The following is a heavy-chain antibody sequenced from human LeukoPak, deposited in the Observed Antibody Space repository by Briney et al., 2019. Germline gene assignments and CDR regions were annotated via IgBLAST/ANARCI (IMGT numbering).Heavy chain of an antibody. CDR3: ARVDGGAYGSAKDYYYFDY. CDR1: GASISTSRDY. V-gene: IGHV4-39*07. J-gene: IGHJ4*02. Sequence: SETLSLTCTVSGASISTSRDYWGWIRQPPGKGLEWIGSIYYSGSTYYNPSLKSRVTISVDTSKNQFSLKLSSVTAADTAVYYCARVDGGAYGSAKDYYYFDYWGQGTLVTVSS. CDR2: IYYSGST. D-gene: IGHD3-10*01.